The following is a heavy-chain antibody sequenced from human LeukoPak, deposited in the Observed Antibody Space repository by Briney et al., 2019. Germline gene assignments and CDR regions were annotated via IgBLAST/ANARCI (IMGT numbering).Heavy chain of an antibody. D-gene: IGHD3-10*01. Sequence: PGGSLRLSCAASGFTFSGFAMTWVRQAPGKGLEWVSTIGASGGSTYYADSVKGRFTVSRDNSKNMLYLQMNNLRAEDTAVYFCAGDDGSGSSYPEPPVDYWGHGTLVTVSS. CDR3: AGDDGSGSSYPEPPVDY. J-gene: IGHJ4*01. CDR1: GFTFSGFA. V-gene: IGHV3-23*01. CDR2: IGASGGST.